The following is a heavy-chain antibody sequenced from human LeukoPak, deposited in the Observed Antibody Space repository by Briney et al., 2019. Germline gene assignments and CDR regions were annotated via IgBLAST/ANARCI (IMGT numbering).Heavy chain of an antibody. J-gene: IGHJ3*02. CDR2: ISSSSSYI. D-gene: IGHD3-22*01. CDR3: ARANTMMQTINDAFDI. Sequence: GGSLRLSCAASGFTFSSYSMNWVRQAPGKGLEWVSSISSSSSYIYYADSVKGRFTISRDNAKNSLYLQMNSLRAEDTAVYYCARANTMMQTINDAFDIWGQGTMVTVSS. CDR1: GFTFSSYS. V-gene: IGHV3-21*01.